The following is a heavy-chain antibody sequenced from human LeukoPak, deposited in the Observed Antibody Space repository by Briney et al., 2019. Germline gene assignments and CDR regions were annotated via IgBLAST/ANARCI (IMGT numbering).Heavy chain of an antibody. CDR3: ARDDRYGSGTLGKRFDP. J-gene: IGHJ5*02. CDR1: GFIFTSFG. Sequence: PGGSLRLSCVASGFIFTSFGMNWVRQAPGKGLERVSSITHGGQIYYADSVKGRFTISRDNTKNSVYLQMDNLRDDDTAVYFCARDDRYGSGTLGKRFDPWGQGTLVSVSS. CDR2: ITHGGQI. V-gene: IGHV3-21*01. D-gene: IGHD3-10*01.